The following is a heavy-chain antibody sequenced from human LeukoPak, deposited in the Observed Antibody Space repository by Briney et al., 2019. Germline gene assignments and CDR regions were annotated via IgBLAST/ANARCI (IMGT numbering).Heavy chain of an antibody. J-gene: IGHJ4*02. CDR2: IRYDGSNK. CDR3: AKEYSSSSFLDYFDY. V-gene: IGHV3-30*02. Sequence: GGSLRLSCAASGFSFSSYGMHWVRQAPGKGLEWVAFIRYDGSNKYYADSVKGRFTISRDNSKNTLYLQMNSLRAEDTAVYYCAKEYSSSSFLDYFDYWGQGTLVTVSS. D-gene: IGHD6-6*01. CDR1: GFSFSSYG.